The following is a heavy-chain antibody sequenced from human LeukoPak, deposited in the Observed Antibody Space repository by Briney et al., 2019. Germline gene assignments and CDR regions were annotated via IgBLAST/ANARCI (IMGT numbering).Heavy chain of an antibody. CDR1: GFTVSSNY. CDR3: AVLGGGYFDY. D-gene: IGHD2-15*01. V-gene: IGHV3-53*01. Sequence: GGSLRPSCAASGFTVSSNYMSWVRQAPGKGLEWVSVIFSGGSTYYADSVKGRFTISRDNSKNTLYLQMNSLRAEDTAVYYCAVLGGGYFDYWGQGTLVTVSS. J-gene: IGHJ4*02. CDR2: IFSGGST.